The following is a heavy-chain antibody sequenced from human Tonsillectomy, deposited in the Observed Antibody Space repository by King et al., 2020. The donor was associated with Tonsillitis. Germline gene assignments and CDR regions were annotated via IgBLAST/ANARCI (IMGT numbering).Heavy chain of an antibody. V-gene: IGHV3-13*01. Sequence: VQLVEFGGGLVQPGGSLRLSCAASGFTFSSYDMHWVRQATGKGLEWVSAIGTAGDTYYPGSVKGRFTISRENAKNSLYLQMNSLRAGDTAVYYCARGTYGSGSRMDVWGQGTTVTVSS. J-gene: IGHJ6*02. CDR1: GFTFSSYD. D-gene: IGHD3-10*01. CDR2: IGTAGDT. CDR3: ARGTYGSGSRMDV.